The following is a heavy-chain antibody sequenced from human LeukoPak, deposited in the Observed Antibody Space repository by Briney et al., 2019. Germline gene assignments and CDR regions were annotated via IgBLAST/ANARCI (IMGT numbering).Heavy chain of an antibody. CDR2: IYYSGST. J-gene: IGHJ3*02. CDR3: AIQYSSSWYTTPYAFDI. V-gene: IGHV4-39*07. CDR1: GGSISSSSYY. D-gene: IGHD6-13*01. Sequence: PSETLSLTCTVSGGSISSSSYYWGWIRQPPGKGLEWIGSIYYSGSTNYNPSLKSRVTISVDTSKNQFSLKLSSVTAADTAVYYCAIQYSSSWYTTPYAFDIWGQGTMVTVSS.